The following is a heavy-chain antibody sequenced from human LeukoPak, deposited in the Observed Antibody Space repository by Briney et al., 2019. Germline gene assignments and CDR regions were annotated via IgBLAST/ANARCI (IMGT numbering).Heavy chain of an antibody. Sequence: GSLRLSCAASGFTFSSYAMSWVRQAPGKGLEWVSAISGSGGSTYYADPVKGRFTISRDNSKNTLYLQMNSLRAEDTAVYYCAKYKLMTTVTTPDYWGQGTLVTVSS. CDR3: AKYKLMTTVTTPDY. CDR1: GFTFSSYA. V-gene: IGHV3-23*01. D-gene: IGHD4-17*01. CDR2: ISGSGGST. J-gene: IGHJ4*02.